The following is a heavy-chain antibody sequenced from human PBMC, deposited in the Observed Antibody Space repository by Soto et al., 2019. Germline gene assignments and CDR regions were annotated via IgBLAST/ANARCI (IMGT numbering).Heavy chain of an antibody. CDR3: ARDRSYAMEV. CDR1: GVSIWDYW. J-gene: IGHJ6*02. V-gene: IGHV3-74*01. Sequence: GSQRLSCEACGVSIWDYWVHGVRQAPGEGLVWVSCINGGASSTTYADSVKGRFTISRDDAKNTVYLQMTSLRAEDTAVYFCARDRSYAMEVWGQGTRVTVSS. CDR2: INGGASST.